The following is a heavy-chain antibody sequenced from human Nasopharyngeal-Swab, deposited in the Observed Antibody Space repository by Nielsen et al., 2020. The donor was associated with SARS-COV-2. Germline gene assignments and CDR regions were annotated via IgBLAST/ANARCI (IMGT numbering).Heavy chain of an antibody. D-gene: IGHD4-17*01. J-gene: IGHJ6*02. V-gene: IGHV1-69*13. Sequence: SVKVSCKASGGTFSSYAISWVRQAPGQGLEWTGGIIPIFGTANYAQKFQGRVTITADESTSTAYMELSSLRSEDTAVYYCARLTTPALYGMDVWGQGTTVTVSS. CDR3: ARLTTPALYGMDV. CDR1: GGTFSSYA. CDR2: IIPIFGTA.